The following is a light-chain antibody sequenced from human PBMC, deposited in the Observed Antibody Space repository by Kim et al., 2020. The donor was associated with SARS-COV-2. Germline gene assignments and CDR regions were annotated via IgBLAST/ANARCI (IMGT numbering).Light chain of an antibody. V-gene: IGKV1-NL1*01. J-gene: IGKJ1*01. CDR3: QQYFKIPPT. CDR1: QGIANS. Sequence: DIQMTQPPSSLSASVGDRVTITCRASQGIANSLAWYQQKPGNAPTRLLYTASFLETGVSSRFSGSGSGTDYTLTISGLQPEDFATYYCQQYFKIPPTFGQGTKVDIK. CDR2: TAS.